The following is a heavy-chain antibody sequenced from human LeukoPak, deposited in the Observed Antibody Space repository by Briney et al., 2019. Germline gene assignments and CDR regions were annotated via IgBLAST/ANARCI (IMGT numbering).Heavy chain of an antibody. CDR2: INPGDHHT. Sequence: ASVKVSCKASGGTFSSYAISWVRQAPGQGLEWMATINPGDHHTVYAQKFQGRLTMTTDASTNTVYMELSSLRSDDTAVYYCALEVGTTKKFDFGGQGTLVTVSS. CDR3: ALEVGTTKKFDF. J-gene: IGHJ4*02. CDR1: GGTFSSYA. D-gene: IGHD1-26*01. V-gene: IGHV1-46*01.